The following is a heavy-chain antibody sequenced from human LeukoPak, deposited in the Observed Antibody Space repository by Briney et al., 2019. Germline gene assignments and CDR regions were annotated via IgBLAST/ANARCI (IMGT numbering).Heavy chain of an antibody. V-gene: IGHV4-4*07. Sequence: KPSETLSLTCTVSGGSMTGYYWSWIRQPAGKGLEWIGRIYSSGSTNYNPSLKSRLTMSVDTSKNQFSLKLNSATAADTAVYYCARRLSTRSYYLDDWGQGTLVTVSS. J-gene: IGHJ4*02. CDR2: IYSSGST. CDR1: GGSMTGYY. CDR3: ARRLSTRSYYLDD. D-gene: IGHD2/OR15-2a*01.